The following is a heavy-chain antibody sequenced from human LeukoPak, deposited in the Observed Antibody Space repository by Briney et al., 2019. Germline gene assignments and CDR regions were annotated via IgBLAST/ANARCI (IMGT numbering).Heavy chain of an antibody. CDR1: GFTFTSYA. J-gene: IGHJ3*02. D-gene: IGHD1-26*01. V-gene: IGHV3-23*01. CDR2: ISDSGDIT. CDR3: AKDRRGGSYYAATFDI. Sequence: GGSLRLSCAASGFTFTSYAMSWVRQAPGKGLEWVSSISDSGDITYYADSVKGRFTISRDNSKNTLYVQMNSLRVEDTAVYYCAKDRRGGSYYAATFDIWGQGTMVTVPS.